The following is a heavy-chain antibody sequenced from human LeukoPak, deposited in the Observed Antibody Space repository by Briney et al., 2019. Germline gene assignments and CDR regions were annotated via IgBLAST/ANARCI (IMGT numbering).Heavy chain of an antibody. V-gene: IGHV3-30*04. CDR3: AKEFNRGLPDY. J-gene: IGHJ4*02. Sequence: GGSLRLSCAASGFTFSSYGLHWVRQAPGKGLECVAVISKDGSNEHYADPGKGRFTISRDNSKNTLYLQMSSLRAEDTAVYYCAKEFNRGLPDYWGQGTLVTVPS. CDR2: ISKDGSNE. D-gene: IGHD2-21*01. CDR1: GFTFSSYG.